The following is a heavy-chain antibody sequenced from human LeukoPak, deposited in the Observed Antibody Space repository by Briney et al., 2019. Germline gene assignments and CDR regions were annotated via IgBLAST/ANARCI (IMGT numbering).Heavy chain of an antibody. Sequence: PGGSLRLSCTASGFNFIYYGMHWVRQAPGKGLEWVALIWSDGSDKFYADSVKGRFTVSRDNSKSTVYLEVNSLRVDDTAVYYCAKDSGSTWYGGWSDAWGQGTLVTISS. CDR3: AKDSGSTWYGGWSDA. J-gene: IGHJ5*02. CDR2: IWSDGSDK. CDR1: GFNFIYYG. D-gene: IGHD6-13*01. V-gene: IGHV3-30*02.